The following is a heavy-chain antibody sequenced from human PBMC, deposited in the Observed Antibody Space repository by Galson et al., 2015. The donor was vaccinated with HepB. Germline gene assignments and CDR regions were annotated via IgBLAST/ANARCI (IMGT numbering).Heavy chain of an antibody. V-gene: IGHV6-1*01. CDR2: AYYRSKWYN. J-gene: IGHJ6*03. CDR1: GDSVSSNSAA. Sequence: CAISGDSVSSNSAAWNWIRQSPSRGLEWLGRAYYRSKWYNDYAVSVKSRITINPDTSKNQFSLQLNSVTPEDTAVYYCARGGYDSWSGYYNGPYYVDVWGKGTTVTVSS. CDR3: ARGGYDSWSGYYNGPYYVDV. D-gene: IGHD3-3*01.